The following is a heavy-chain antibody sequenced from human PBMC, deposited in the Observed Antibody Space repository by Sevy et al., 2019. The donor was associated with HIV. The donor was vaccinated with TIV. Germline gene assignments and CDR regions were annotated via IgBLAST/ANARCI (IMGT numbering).Heavy chain of an antibody. Sequence: GGSLRLSCAASGFTFSAYWMNWVRQAPGKGLEWVANIKSDGSDKHYVDCVEGRFTISRDNAKNSLYLQMNSLRVEDTAVYYCAQETVGRFDSWGQGTLVTVSS. V-gene: IGHV3-7*01. CDR2: IKSDGSDK. D-gene: IGHD3-16*01. CDR1: GFTFSAYW. J-gene: IGHJ4*02. CDR3: AQETVGRFDS.